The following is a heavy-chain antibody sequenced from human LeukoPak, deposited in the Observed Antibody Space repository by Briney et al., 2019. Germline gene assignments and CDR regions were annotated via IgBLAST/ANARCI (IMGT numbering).Heavy chain of an antibody. Sequence: SETLSLTCTVSGGSISSSSYYWGWIRQPPGKGLEWIGSIYYSGSTYYNPSLKSRVTISVDTSKNQFSLKLSSVTAADTAMYYCASSYYYDSSGYYYYFDYWGQGTLVTVSS. CDR2: IYYSGST. J-gene: IGHJ4*02. CDR1: GGSISSSSYY. CDR3: ASSYYYDSSGYYYYFDY. D-gene: IGHD3-22*01. V-gene: IGHV4-39*07.